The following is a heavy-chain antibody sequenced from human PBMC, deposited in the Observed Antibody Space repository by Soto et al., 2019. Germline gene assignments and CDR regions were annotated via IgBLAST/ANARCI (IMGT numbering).Heavy chain of an antibody. V-gene: IGHV3-48*01. CDR3: ARASYAYYYMDV. J-gene: IGHJ6*03. CDR1: GLTISSFA. D-gene: IGHD1-26*01. CDR2: ISSSSSTI. Sequence: GGSLRLSWAASGLTISSFAMNWVRQAPGKGLEWVSYISSSSSTIYYADSVKGRFTISRDNAKNSLYLQMNSLRAEDTAVYYCARASYAYYYMDVWGKGTTVTVSS.